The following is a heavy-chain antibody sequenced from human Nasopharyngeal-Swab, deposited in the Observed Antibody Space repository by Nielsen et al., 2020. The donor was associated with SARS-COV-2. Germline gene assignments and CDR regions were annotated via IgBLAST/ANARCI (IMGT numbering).Heavy chain of an antibody. CDR2: RWYDGSNN. CDR1: GVTFSSYG. CDR3: AREFREAYYDILTGYYMDYYYYMDV. V-gene: IGHV3-33*01. J-gene: IGHJ6*03. Sequence: GGTLRLSCAASGVTFSSYGMHWVRQAQGKGLEWVGVRWYDGSNNYYADSVKGRFTISRDNSKNTLYLQMNSLRAEDTAVYYCAREFREAYYDILTGYYMDYYYYMDVWGKGTTVTGSS. D-gene: IGHD3-9*01.